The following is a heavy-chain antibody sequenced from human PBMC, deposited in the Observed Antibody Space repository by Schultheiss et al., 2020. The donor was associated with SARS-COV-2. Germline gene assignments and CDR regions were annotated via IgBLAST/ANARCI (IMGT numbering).Heavy chain of an antibody. CDR2: ISGSGGST. CDR1: GFTFSSYA. CDR3: AKCPFLQQLVN. D-gene: IGHD6-13*01. Sequence: GGSLRLSCTVSGFTFSSYAMSWVRQAPGKGLEWVSAISGSGGSTYYADSVKGRFTISRDNSKNTLYLQMNSLRAEDTAVYYCAKCPFLQQLVNWGQGTLVTVSS. J-gene: IGHJ4*02. V-gene: IGHV3-23*01.